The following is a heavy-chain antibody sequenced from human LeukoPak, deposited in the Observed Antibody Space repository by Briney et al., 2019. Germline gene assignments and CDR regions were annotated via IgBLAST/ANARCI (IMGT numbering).Heavy chain of an antibody. Sequence: GGSLRLSCAASGXTFSSYWMSWVRQAPGKGLEWVANIKQDGSEKYYVDSVKGRFTISRDNAKNSLYLQMNSLRAEDTAVYYCARDRAYYFDYWGQGTLVTVSS. J-gene: IGHJ4*02. V-gene: IGHV3-7*05. CDR3: ARDRAYYFDY. CDR2: IKQDGSEK. CDR1: GXTFSSYW.